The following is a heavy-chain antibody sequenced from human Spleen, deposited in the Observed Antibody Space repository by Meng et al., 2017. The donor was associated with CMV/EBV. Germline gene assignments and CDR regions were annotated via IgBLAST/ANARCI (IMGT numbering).Heavy chain of an antibody. V-gene: IGHV1-18*01. J-gene: IGHJ5*02. CDR3: ARSARMAAAGTVAEWFDP. Sequence: FSSYGISWVRQAPGQGLEWMGWISAYNGNTNYAQKVQGRVTMTTDTSTYTAYMELRSLRPDDTAVYYCARSARMAAAGTVAEWFDPWGQGTLVTVSS. D-gene: IGHD6-13*01. CDR1: FSSYG. CDR2: ISAYNGNT.